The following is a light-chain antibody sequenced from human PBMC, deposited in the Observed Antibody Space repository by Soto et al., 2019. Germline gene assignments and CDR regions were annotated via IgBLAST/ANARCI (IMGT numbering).Light chain of an antibody. CDR2: GIS. J-gene: IGKJ2*01. Sequence: NVMTQSPGTLSLSPGERATLSCRASQSVTNSFFAWYQQKPGQAPRLLIYGISSRATGIPDRFSGSGSGTDFTLTISRLEPEDFVVYYCQQYISLPPTFGQGTKLEVK. V-gene: IGKV3-20*01. CDR1: QSVTNSF. CDR3: QQYISLPPT.